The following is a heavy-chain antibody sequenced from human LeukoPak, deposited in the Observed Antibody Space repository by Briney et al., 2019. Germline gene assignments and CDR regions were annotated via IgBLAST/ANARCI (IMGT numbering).Heavy chain of an antibody. Sequence: GGSLRLSCAASGFTFTSYSMNWVRQAPGKGLEWVANIKQDGSEKYYVDSVKGRFTISRDNAKNSLYLQMNSLRAEDTAVYYCARDLVGATMIDYYFGYWGQGTLVTVSS. V-gene: IGHV3-7*01. CDR3: ARDLVGATMIDYYFGY. CDR2: IKQDGSEK. CDR1: GFTFTSYS. D-gene: IGHD1-26*01. J-gene: IGHJ4*02.